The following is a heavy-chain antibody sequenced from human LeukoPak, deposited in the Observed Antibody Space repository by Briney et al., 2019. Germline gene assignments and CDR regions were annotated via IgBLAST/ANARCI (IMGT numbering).Heavy chain of an antibody. CDR1: GGSISSSDW. D-gene: IGHD5-12*01. CDR2: IYHSGSS. J-gene: IGHJ4*02. Sequence: SETLSLTCAVSGGSISSSDWWSWVRQPPGKGLEWIGEIYHSGSSNYNPSLKSRVTISVDKSKNQFSLKLSSVTAADTAVYYCARDYRGYSGYARAGFDQWGQGTLVNVSS. CDR3: ARDYRGYSGYARAGFDQ. V-gene: IGHV4-4*02.